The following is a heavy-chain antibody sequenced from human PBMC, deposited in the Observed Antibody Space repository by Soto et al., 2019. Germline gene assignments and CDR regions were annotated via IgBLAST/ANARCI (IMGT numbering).Heavy chain of an antibody. CDR3: ATDWYCSGGSCYPFDY. CDR1: GFTFSSYS. J-gene: IGHJ4*02. CDR2: ISSSSSYI. V-gene: IGHV3-21*01. D-gene: IGHD2-15*01. Sequence: PGGSLRLSCAASGFTFSSYSMNWVRQAPGKGLEWVSSISSSSSYIYYADSVKGRFTISRDNAKNSLYLQMNSLRAEDTAVYYCATDWYCSGGSCYPFDYWGQGTLVTVSS.